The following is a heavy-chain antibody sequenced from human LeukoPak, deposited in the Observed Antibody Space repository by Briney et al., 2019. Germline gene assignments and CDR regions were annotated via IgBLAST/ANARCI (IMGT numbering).Heavy chain of an antibody. Sequence: SSQTLSLTCTVSGGSISSGDYYWSWIRQPPGKGLEWIGYIYYSGSTYYNPSLKSRVTTSVDTSKNQFSLKLSSVTAADTAVYYCARLGVAAAGAYYFDYWGQGTLVTVSS. V-gene: IGHV4-30-4*01. CDR3: ARLGVAAAGAYYFDY. CDR1: GGSISSGDYY. CDR2: IYYSGST. J-gene: IGHJ4*02. D-gene: IGHD6-13*01.